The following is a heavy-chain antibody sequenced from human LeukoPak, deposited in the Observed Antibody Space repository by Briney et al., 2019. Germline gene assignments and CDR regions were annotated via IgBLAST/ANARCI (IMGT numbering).Heavy chain of an antibody. CDR1: GDSFTNYW. J-gene: IGHJ3*01. CDR2: IDPSDSYT. Sequence: GESLQLSCKGSGDSFTNYWIGWVREMPGKGLEWMGRIDPSDSYTNYSPSFQGHVTISADTSISTAYFKWSSLKASDTAMYYCAKWGAGGDFDVWGQGTMVTVSS. CDR3: AKWGAGGDFDV. D-gene: IGHD3-16*01. V-gene: IGHV5-10-1*01.